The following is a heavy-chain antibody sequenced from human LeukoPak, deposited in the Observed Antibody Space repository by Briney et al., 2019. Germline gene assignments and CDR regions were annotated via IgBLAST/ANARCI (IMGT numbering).Heavy chain of an antibody. D-gene: IGHD3-22*01. CDR3: AKDPGDSSGYGGVGYFGMDV. Sequence: GRSLRLSCAASGFTFSSYGMHWVRQAPGKGLEWVAVISYDGSKKYYADSVKGRFTISRDNSKNTLYVQMNSLRVEDTAVYYCAKDPGDSSGYGGVGYFGMDVWGQGTTVTVSS. V-gene: IGHV3-30*18. CDR1: GFTFSSYG. J-gene: IGHJ6*02. CDR2: ISYDGSKK.